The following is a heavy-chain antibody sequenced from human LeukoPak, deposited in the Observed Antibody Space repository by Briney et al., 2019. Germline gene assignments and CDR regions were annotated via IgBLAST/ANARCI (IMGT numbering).Heavy chain of an antibody. D-gene: IGHD3-10*01. CDR3: ASSITMVRGVLDY. V-gene: IGHV1-2*02. CDR1: GYTFTDYY. J-gene: IGHJ4*02. Sequence: ASVKVSCKASGYTFTDYYIHWVRQAPGQGLEWMGWINPNSGGTNYAQKFQGRVTMTRDTSISTAYMELSSLRSDDTAVYYCASSITMVRGVLDYWGQGSLVTVSS. CDR2: INPNSGGT.